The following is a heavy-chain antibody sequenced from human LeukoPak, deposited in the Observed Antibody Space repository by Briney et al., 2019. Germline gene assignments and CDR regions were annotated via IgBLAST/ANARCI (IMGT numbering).Heavy chain of an antibody. CDR1: ASTFTNYD. J-gene: IGHJ4*02. Sequence: ASVKVSCKASASTFTNYDINWVRQATGQGLEWMGWMNLNSGNTGLSQKFQGRVTITRNTPITTAYMELSSLRSEDTAVYYCAKASAAGTHRDSWGQGSLVTVYS. CDR2: MNLNSGNT. D-gene: IGHD3-10*01. V-gene: IGHV1-8*01. CDR3: AKASAAGTHRDS.